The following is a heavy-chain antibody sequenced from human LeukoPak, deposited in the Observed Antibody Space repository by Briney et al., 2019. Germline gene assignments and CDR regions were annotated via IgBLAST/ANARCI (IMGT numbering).Heavy chain of an antibody. CDR3: ARDGWFGDYNWFDP. V-gene: IGHV3-48*01. Sequence: GGSLRLSCAASGFTSSSYSMNWVRQAPRKGLEWLSYISSASNTIYYADSVKGRFTISRDNAKNSLYPQMNSLRAEDTAVYYCARDGWFGDYNWFDPWGQGTLVTVSS. J-gene: IGHJ5*02. D-gene: IGHD3-10*01. CDR2: ISSASNTI. CDR1: GFTSSSYS.